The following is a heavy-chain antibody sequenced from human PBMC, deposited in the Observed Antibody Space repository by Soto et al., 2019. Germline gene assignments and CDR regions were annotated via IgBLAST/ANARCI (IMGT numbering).Heavy chain of an antibody. CDR2: TSNSGNSV. V-gene: IGHV3-11*01. J-gene: IGHJ5*02. CDR3: ARNTFNWFDP. Sequence: PRGSLRLSCAASGFTFNDFFMTWIRQAPGRGPEWVASTSNSGNSVYYADSVKGRFTVSRDNAQNTLTLQMTDLRVDDTAVYYCARNTFNWFDPWGQGTLVTVSS. CDR1: GFTFNDFF.